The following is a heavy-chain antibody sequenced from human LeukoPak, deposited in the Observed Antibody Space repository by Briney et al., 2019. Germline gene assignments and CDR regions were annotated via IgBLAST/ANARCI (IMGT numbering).Heavy chain of an antibody. Sequence: SETPSLTCTVSGGSISSYYWSWIRQPPGKGLEWIGYIYNSGITDSNPSLKSRVRISVDTSKNRFSPKLNSVTAADTAVYYCARHGDWGLGQYYFDYWGQGNPVSLSS. D-gene: IGHD2-21*02. CDR2: IYNSGIT. V-gene: IGHV4-59*08. CDR1: GGSISSYY. J-gene: IGHJ4*02. CDR3: ARHGDWGLGQYYFDY.